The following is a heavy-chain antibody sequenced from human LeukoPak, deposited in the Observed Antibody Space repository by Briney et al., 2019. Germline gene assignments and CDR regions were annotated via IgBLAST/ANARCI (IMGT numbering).Heavy chain of an antibody. CDR3: ARQTGSGLFILP. CDR2: IYYSGNT. CDR1: GGSIISSNSY. D-gene: IGHD3/OR15-3a*01. J-gene: IGHJ4*02. V-gene: IGHV4-39*01. Sequence: SQTLSVTCTFSGGSIISSNSYWGWIRQPPGKGLEWIGSIYYSGNTYYKASLKRQVSISIDTSKNQFSLSLPSVNAADTAVYYCARQTGSGLFILPGGQGTLVTV.